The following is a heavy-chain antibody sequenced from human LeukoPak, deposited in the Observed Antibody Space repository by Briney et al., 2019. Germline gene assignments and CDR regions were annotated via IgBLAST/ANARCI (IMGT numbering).Heavy chain of an antibody. CDR2: ISAYNGNT. CDR1: GYIFTTYG. J-gene: IGHJ4*02. D-gene: IGHD3-10*01. V-gene: IGHV1-18*01. Sequence: ASVKVSCKASGYIFTTYGISWVRQAPGQGLEWMGWISAYNGNTNYAQKLQGRVTMTTDTSTSTAHLELRSLRSGDTAVYYCARSVSGSSPFYFDCWGQGTLVTVSS. CDR3: ARSVSGSSPFYFDC.